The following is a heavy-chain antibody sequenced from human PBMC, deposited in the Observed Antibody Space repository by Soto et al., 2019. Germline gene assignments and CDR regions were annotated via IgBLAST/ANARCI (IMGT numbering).Heavy chain of an antibody. V-gene: IGHV4-59*13. Sequence: PSETLSLTCTVSGDSISSYYWSWIRQPPGKELEWIGYIYYSGSTNYNPSLKSRVTISADTSKNQFSLKLSSVTAADTAVYYFARGAIAAQAFDSWGQGTLVTVSS. D-gene: IGHD6-13*01. J-gene: IGHJ4*02. CDR1: GDSISSYY. CDR2: IYYSGST. CDR3: ARGAIAAQAFDS.